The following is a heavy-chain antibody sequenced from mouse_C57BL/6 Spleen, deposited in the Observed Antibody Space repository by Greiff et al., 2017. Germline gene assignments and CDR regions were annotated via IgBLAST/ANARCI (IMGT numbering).Heavy chain of an antibody. Sequence: VQLQQSGPVLVKPGASVKMSCKASGYTFTDYYMNWVKQSPGKSLEWIGVINPYNGGTSYNQKFKGKATFTVDKSSSTAYMELNSLTSEDSAVYYCAEDNGKYDGFAYWGQGTLVTVSA. J-gene: IGHJ3*01. CDR1: GYTFTDYY. CDR3: AEDNGKYDGFAY. D-gene: IGHD2-1*01. CDR2: INPYNGGT. V-gene: IGHV1-19*01.